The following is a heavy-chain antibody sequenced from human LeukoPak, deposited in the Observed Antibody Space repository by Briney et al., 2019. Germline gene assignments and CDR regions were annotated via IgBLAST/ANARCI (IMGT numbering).Heavy chain of an antibody. Sequence: SSETLPLTCAVYGGSFSGYYWSWIRQPPGKGLEWIGEINHSGSTNYNPSLKSRVTISVDTSKNQFSLKLSSVTAADTAVYYCARGPLQQQLDIWGQGTMVTVSS. V-gene: IGHV4-34*01. CDR2: INHSGST. D-gene: IGHD6-13*01. J-gene: IGHJ3*02. CDR3: ARGPLQQQLDI. CDR1: GGSFSGYY.